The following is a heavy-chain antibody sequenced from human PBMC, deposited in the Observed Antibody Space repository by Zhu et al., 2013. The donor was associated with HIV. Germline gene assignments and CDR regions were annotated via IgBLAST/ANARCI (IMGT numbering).Heavy chain of an antibody. CDR2: IIPIIGTP. CDR3: ARGTGVTGPGQFYYYAMDV. CDR1: GDNFASYG. Sequence: QVHLVQSGAEVKKPGSSVKVSCKGSGDNFASYGFSWVRQAPGQGLEWVGGIIPIIGTPHYAQNFQGRLTITADESRNSAFLELSRLRSEDTAVYYCARGTGVTGPGQFYYYAMDVWGQGTTVTVSS. J-gene: IGHJ6*02. V-gene: IGHV1-69*01. D-gene: IGHD6-19*01.